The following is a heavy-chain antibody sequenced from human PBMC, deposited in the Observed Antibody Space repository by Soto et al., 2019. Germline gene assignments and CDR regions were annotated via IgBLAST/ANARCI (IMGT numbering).Heavy chain of an antibody. Sequence: QVQLVQSGAEVKKPGASVKVSCKASGYTFTSYGISWVRQAPGQGLEWMGWISAYNGNTNYAQKLQGRVTMTTDTSTSTAYMELRSLRSDDTAVYYCARDLDERGVGSYYPRSYYGMDVWGQGTTVTVSS. CDR2: ISAYNGNT. J-gene: IGHJ6*02. D-gene: IGHD3-10*01. V-gene: IGHV1-18*04. CDR3: ARDLDERGVGSYYPRSYYGMDV. CDR1: GYTFTSYG.